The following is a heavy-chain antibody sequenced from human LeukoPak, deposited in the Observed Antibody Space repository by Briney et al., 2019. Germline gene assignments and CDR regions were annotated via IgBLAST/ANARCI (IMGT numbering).Heavy chain of an antibody. J-gene: IGHJ6*03. CDR1: GDSVSSNSAA. V-gene: IGHV6-1*01. CDR2: TYYRSKWYN. CDR3: ARGRNWNYPYYYYMDV. D-gene: IGHD1-7*01. Sequence: SQTLSLTCAISGDSVSSNSAAWNWIRQSPPRGLEWLGRTYYRSKWYNDYAVSVKSRITINPDTSKNQFSLQLNSVTPEDTAVYYCARGRNWNYPYYYYMDVWGKGTTVTVSS.